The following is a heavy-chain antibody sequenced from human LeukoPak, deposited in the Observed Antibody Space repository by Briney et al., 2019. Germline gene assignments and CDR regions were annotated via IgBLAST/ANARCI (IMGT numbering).Heavy chain of an antibody. CDR2: INHSGST. CDR1: GGSFSGYY. V-gene: IGHV4-34*01. D-gene: IGHD3-10*01. J-gene: IGHJ4*02. Sequence: PSETLSLTCAVYGGSFSGYYWSWIRQPPGKGLEWIGEINHSGSTNYNPSLKSRVTISVDTSKNQFSLKLSSVTAADTAVYYCARDPVSRVPDWGQGTLVAVSS. CDR3: ARDPVSRVPD.